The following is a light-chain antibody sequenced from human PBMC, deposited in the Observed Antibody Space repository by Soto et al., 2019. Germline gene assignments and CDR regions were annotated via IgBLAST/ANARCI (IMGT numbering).Light chain of an antibody. Sequence: EIVMTQSPATLSVSPGETATLSCRASQSVSSNLAWYQQKPGQAPRLLIYGASTRATGIPARFSGSGSGTEFTPIISSLQSEDFAVYYCQQYYNWPVTFGQGTKVEIK. CDR1: QSVSSN. CDR2: GAS. V-gene: IGKV3-15*01. CDR3: QQYYNWPVT. J-gene: IGKJ1*01.